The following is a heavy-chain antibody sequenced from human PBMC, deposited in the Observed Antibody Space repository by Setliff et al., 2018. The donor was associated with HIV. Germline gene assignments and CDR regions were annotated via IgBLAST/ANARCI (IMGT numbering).Heavy chain of an antibody. CDR3: AREGGGYSGTYFNFPFDS. J-gene: IGHJ4*02. V-gene: IGHV4-34*01. CDR1: GGSFSDYY. Sequence: PSETLSLTCAVYGGSFSDYYWIWIRQSPGKGPEWIGEVNHSGITKYNPSLRSRVIISIDTSTNQFSLKLNSVTAADMATYYCAREGGGYSGTYFNFPFDSWGQGTLVTVSS. D-gene: IGHD1-26*01. CDR2: VNHSGIT.